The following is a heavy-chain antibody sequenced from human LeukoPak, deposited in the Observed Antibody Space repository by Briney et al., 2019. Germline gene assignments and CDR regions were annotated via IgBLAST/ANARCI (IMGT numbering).Heavy chain of an antibody. V-gene: IGHV3-74*01. Sequence: GGSLRLSCAAAGFTFSSLWMHWVRQAPGKGLGWVSFINNDGSVADYADSVKGRFTISRDNAKNMVYLQMNSLRAEDRAVYYCARGGPAGQTPDYWGHGTLVTVSS. CDR2: INNDGSVA. D-gene: IGHD5-12*01. CDR3: ARGGPAGQTPDY. J-gene: IGHJ4*01. CDR1: GFTFSSLW.